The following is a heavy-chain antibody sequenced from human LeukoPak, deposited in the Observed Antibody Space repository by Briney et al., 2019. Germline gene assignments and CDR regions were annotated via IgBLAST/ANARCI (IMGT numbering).Heavy chain of an antibody. CDR1: GGSFSGYY. D-gene: IGHD5-24*01. CDR3: ARNILDGYNWGAFDI. Sequence: SETLSLTCAVYGGSFSGYYWSWIRQPPGKGLEWIGENNHSGTTNYNPSLKSRVTISVDTSKNQFSLKLSSVTAADTAVYYCARNILDGYNWGAFDIWGQETMVTVSS. V-gene: IGHV4-34*01. CDR2: NNHSGTT. J-gene: IGHJ3*02.